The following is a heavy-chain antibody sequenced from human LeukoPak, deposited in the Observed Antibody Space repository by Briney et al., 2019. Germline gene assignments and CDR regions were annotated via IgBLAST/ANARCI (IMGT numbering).Heavy chain of an antibody. J-gene: IGHJ4*02. Sequence: PDCSLTLSCAGCGFTLSNHAMRRGLQAAANGQEWVAAISGSGCNTHSEDSLRVRFIPSRDNSKNTVYLQMPGLRDEDTAVYYCANRYFSDSSGYLGSLNYWGQRTLVTVSS. CDR2: ISGSGCNT. D-gene: IGHD3-22*01. V-gene: IGHV3-23*01. CDR3: ANRYFSDSSGYLGSLNY. CDR1: GFTLSNHA.